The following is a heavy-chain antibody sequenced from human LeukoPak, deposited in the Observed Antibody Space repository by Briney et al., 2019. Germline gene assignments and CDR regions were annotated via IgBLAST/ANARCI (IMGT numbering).Heavy chain of an antibody. Sequence: PGGPLRLSCAASGFTLRSSWMTWVRQAPGKGLEWVANIKEDGSEENYVDSVKGRFTISRDNAKNSLYLQMNSLGDEDTAVYYCARNTVSAAGDYWGQGTLVIVSS. CDR3: ARNTVSAAGDY. V-gene: IGHV3-7*01. D-gene: IGHD4-17*01. J-gene: IGHJ4*02. CDR1: GFTLRSSW. CDR2: IKEDGSEE.